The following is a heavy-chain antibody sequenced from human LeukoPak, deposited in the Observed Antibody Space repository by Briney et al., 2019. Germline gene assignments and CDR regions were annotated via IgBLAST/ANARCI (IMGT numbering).Heavy chain of an antibody. V-gene: IGHV3-30*18. J-gene: IGHJ4*02. Sequence: GGSLRLSCAASGFTFSSYGMHWVRLAPGKGLEWVAVISYDGSNKYYADSVKGRFTISRDNSKNTLYLQMNSLRAEDTAVYYCAKGRRDGYNFDFDHWGQGTLVTVSS. CDR3: AKGRRDGYNFDFDH. CDR1: GFTFSSYG. D-gene: IGHD5-24*01. CDR2: ISYDGSNK.